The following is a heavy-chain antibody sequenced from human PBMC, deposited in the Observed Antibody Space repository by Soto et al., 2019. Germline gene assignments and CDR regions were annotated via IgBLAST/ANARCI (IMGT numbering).Heavy chain of an antibody. D-gene: IGHD6-13*01. J-gene: IGHJ4*02. CDR3: ASYSSSWTLGFDY. CDR2: IYYSGST. Sequence: QVQLQESGPGLVKPSQTLSLTCTVSGGSISSGDYYWSWIRQPPGKGLEWIGYIYYSGSTYYNPSLKSRVTISGDTSKHQFSLKLSSVTAADTAVYYCASYSSSWTLGFDYWGQGTLVTVSS. V-gene: IGHV4-30-4*01. CDR1: GGSISSGDYY.